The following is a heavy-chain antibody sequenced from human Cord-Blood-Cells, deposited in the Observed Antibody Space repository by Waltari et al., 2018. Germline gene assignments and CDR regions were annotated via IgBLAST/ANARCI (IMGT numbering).Heavy chain of an antibody. CDR1: GYTLTEFS. D-gene: IGHD1-26*01. J-gene: IGHJ4*02. CDR3: ATAYRVGAATGFDY. Sequence: QVPLVPSGAEVKKPGATVKVSCKVSGYTLTEFSMLCVRQAPGKGLEWMGGFDPEDGETIYAQKFQGRVTMTEDTSTDTAYMELSSLRSEDTAVYYCATAYRVGAATGFDYWGQETLVTVSS. V-gene: IGHV1-24*01. CDR2: FDPEDGET.